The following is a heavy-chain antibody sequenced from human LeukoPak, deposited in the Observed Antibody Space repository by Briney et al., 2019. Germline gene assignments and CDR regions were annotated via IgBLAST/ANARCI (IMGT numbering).Heavy chain of an antibody. CDR3: ARGEAAPYTEFDY. V-gene: IGHV4-59*01. Sequence: SETLSLTCTVSGGSISSYYWSWIRQPPGKGLEWIGYIYYSGSTNYNPSLKSRVTISVDTSKNQFSLKLSSVTAADMAVYYCARGEAAPYTEFDYWGQGTLVTVSS. J-gene: IGHJ4*02. D-gene: IGHD6-6*01. CDR2: IYYSGST. CDR1: GGSISSYY.